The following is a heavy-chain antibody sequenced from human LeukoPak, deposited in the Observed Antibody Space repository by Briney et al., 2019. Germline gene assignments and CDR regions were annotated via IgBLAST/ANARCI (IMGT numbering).Heavy chain of an antibody. D-gene: IGHD1-26*01. CDR2: ISGSGGST. CDR3: SKDATWVGGSYASFDH. J-gene: IGHJ4*02. Sequence: GRSLRLSCGASGFTFSTYAMRWVRRARGKGREWVSAISGSGGSTFNADSVKGRFPISRDNYKNTLYLQINSLRAEDTARDYCSKDATWVGGSYASFDHRGPGTLVTVSS. V-gene: IGHV3-23*01. CDR1: GFTFSTYA.